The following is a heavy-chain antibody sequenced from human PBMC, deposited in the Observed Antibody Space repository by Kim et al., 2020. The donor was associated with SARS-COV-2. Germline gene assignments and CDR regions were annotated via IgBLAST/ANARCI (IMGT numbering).Heavy chain of an antibody. CDR3: ARDGAAAGTFDY. D-gene: IGHD6-13*01. Sequence: YYADSVKGRFTISRDNAKNSLYLQMNSLRAEATAVYYCARDGAAAGTFDYWGQGTLVTVSS. V-gene: IGHV3-21*01. J-gene: IGHJ4*02.